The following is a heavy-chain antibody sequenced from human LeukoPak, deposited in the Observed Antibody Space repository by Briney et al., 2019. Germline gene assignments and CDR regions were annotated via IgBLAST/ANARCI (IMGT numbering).Heavy chain of an antibody. D-gene: IGHD6-19*01. CDR3: SNDYVKRRHSSGSL. Sequence: GWALRLSCATSGFTFSRYWMRWLRQAPGKGREGVAKIKEDGIEKHYLDSVKGRFTISRDNAQDSLYLHINGLRAEDPGVYFCSNDYVKRRHSSGSLWGQGTLVTVSS. J-gene: IGHJ4*02. CDR2: IKEDGIEK. V-gene: IGHV3-7*03. CDR1: GFTFSRYW.